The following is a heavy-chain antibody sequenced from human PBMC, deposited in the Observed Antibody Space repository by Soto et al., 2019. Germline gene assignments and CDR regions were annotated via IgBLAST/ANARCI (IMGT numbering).Heavy chain of an antibody. V-gene: IGHV1-46*01. CDR2: INPSGGST. Sequence: QVQLVQSGAEVKKPGASVKVSCKASGYTFTSYYMHWVRQAPGQGLEWMGIINPSGGSTSYAQKCQGRVTMTRDTSTSTVYMELSSLRSEDTAVYHCARAPRGLARISYYYYGMDVWGQGTTVTVSS. J-gene: IGHJ6*02. CDR1: GYTFTSYY. CDR3: ARAPRGLARISYYYYGMDV.